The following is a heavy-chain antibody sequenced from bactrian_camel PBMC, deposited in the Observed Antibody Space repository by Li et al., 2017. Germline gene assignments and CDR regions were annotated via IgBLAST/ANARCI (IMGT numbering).Heavy chain of an antibody. CDR3: AASQSELISQDFY. J-gene: IGHJ4*01. D-gene: IGHD3*01. Sequence: HVQLVESGGGSVQAGGSLRLSCVASAHAWSKNCMGWFRQAPGQKREGVASIWTAGGDFTDYADSVRDRSTISHDSAKNTVYLQMNNLKPEDTAVYYCAASQSELISQDFYWGQGTQVTVS. V-gene: IGHV3S53*01. CDR1: AHAWSKNC. CDR2: IWTAGGDFT.